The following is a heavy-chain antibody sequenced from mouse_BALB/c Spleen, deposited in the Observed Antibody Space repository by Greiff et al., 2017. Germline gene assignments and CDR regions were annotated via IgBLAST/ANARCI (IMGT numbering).Heavy chain of an antibody. CDR2: ISTYYGNT. J-gene: IGHJ2*01. Sequence: VQLQQSGPELVRPGVSVKISCKGSGYTFTDYAMHWVKQSHAKSLEWIGVISTYYGNTNYNQKFKGKATMTVDKSSSTAYMELARLTSEDSAIYYCARDGNYFDYWGQGTTLTVSS. CDR3: ARDGNYFDY. CDR1: GYTFTDYA. V-gene: IGHV1-67*01. D-gene: IGHD2-1*01.